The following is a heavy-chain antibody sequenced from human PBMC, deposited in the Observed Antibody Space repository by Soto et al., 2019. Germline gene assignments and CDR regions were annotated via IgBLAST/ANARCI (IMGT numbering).Heavy chain of an antibody. CDR2: IIPEFGKG. D-gene: IGHD5-12*01. Sequence: QVQLVQSGAEVKKPGSSVKVSCKSSGGTFRSYAISWVRQAPGQGLEWVGGIIPEFGKGNSAQKFQGRVTITADEPTTTVYMEVSGLRSDDTAMYYCARERGGYNRGDFEFWGQGTLISVSS. J-gene: IGHJ4*02. CDR1: GGTFRSYA. CDR3: ARERGGYNRGDFEF. V-gene: IGHV1-69*01.